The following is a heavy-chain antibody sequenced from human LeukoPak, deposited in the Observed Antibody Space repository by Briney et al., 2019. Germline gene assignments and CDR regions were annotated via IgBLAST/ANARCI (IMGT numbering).Heavy chain of an antibody. CDR2: IIPIFGTA. Sequence: ASVKVSCKASGGTFSSYAISWVRQAPGQGLEWMGGIIPIFGTANYAQKFQGRVTITADESTSTAYMELSSLRSEDTAVYYCAMTKGAPGEIGGLRVFGKFDYWGQGTLVTVSS. CDR3: AMTKGAPGEIGGLRVFGKFDY. CDR1: GGTFSSYA. J-gene: IGHJ4*02. D-gene: IGHD1-26*01. V-gene: IGHV1-69*13.